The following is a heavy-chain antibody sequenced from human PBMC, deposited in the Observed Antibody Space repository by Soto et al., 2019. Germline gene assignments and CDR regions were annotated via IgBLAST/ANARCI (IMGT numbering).Heavy chain of an antibody. D-gene: IGHD5-18*01. CDR3: ARAQSHYSYGTDY. V-gene: IGHV1-46*01. CDR2: INPSGGST. J-gene: IGHJ4*02. CDR1: GYTFTSHY. Sequence: APVKGSCKASGYTFTSHYIHRVGQAPGQGLEWMGIINPSGGSTSYAQKFQGRVTMTRDSSTSTVYMELSSLRSEDTAVYYCARAQSHYSYGTDYWGQGTLVTVSS.